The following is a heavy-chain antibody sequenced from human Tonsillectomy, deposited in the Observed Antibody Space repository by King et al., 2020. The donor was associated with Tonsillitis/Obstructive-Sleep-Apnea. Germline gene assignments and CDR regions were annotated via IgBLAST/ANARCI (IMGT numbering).Heavy chain of an antibody. D-gene: IGHD6-6*01. CDR3: ARDFRGFSARPYFFDL. J-gene: IGHJ4*02. CDR1: GYTFRNYG. CDR2: ISVYNGNT. V-gene: IGHV1-18*01. Sequence: QLVQSGAEVEKPGASVKVSCKASGYTFRNYGISWVRQAPGQGLEWMGWISVYNGNTNSAQKVQDRVTLTTDTSTSTAYMELRSLRSDDTAVYYCARDFRGFSARPYFFDLWGQGTLVTVSS.